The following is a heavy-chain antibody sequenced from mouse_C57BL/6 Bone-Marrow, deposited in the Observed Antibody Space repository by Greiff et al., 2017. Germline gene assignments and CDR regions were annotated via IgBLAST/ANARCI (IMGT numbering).Heavy chain of an antibody. V-gene: IGHV5-17*01. J-gene: IGHJ3*01. D-gene: IGHD2-13*01. CDR2: ISSGSSTI. CDR3: ARDGDFEGFAY. Sequence: EVKLMESGGGLVKPGGSLKLSCAASGFTFSDYGMHWVRQAPEKGLEWVAYISSGSSTIYYADTVKGRFTISRDNAKSTLFLQMTSLRSEDTAMYYCARDGDFEGFAYWGQGTVVTVTA. CDR1: GFTFSDYG.